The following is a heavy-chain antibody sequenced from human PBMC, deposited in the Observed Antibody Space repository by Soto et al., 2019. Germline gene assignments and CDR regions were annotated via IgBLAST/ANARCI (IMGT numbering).Heavy chain of an antibody. J-gene: IGHJ5*02. V-gene: IGHV1-18*01. CDR2: ISAYDGKT. Sequence: ASVKVSWKASGYTFNIYGINWVRQAPGQGLELMGWISAYDGKTTYAEKFQGRVTMTTDASTSTAYMELRSLRSDDTAVYYCARDPHEYGTSYWFDPWGQGTLVTVSS. D-gene: IGHD3-10*01. CDR1: GYTFNIYG. CDR3: ARDPHEYGTSYWFDP.